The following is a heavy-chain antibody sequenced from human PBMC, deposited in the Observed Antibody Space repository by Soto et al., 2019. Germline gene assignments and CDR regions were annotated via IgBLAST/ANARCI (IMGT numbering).Heavy chain of an antibody. V-gene: IGHV4-59*01. D-gene: IGHD4-17*01. CDR2: IYYSGST. CDR3: ARDYGGRIGYGWFDP. CDR1: GGSISSYY. J-gene: IGHJ5*02. Sequence: QVQLQESGPGLVKPSETLSLTCTVSGGSISSYYWSWIRQPPGKGLEWIGYIYYSGSTNYNPSLKSRVTISVDTSKNQFSLKLSSVTAADTAVYYCARDYGGRIGYGWFDPWGQGTLVTVSS.